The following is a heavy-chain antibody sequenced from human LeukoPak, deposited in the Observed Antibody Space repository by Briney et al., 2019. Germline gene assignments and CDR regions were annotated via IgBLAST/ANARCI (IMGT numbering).Heavy chain of an antibody. Sequence: SETLSLTCAVSGGSISSGGYSWSWIRQPPGKGLEWIGYIYHSGSTYYNPSLKSRVTISVDRSKNQFSLKLSSVTAADTAVYYCARQPSYYDSSGYYYDAFDYWGQGTLVTVSS. CDR3: ARQPSYYDSSGYYYDAFDY. J-gene: IGHJ4*02. CDR2: IYHSGST. V-gene: IGHV4-30-2*01. D-gene: IGHD3-22*01. CDR1: GGSISSGGYS.